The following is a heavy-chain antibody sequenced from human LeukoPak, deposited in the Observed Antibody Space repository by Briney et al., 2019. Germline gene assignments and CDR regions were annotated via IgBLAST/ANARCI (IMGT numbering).Heavy chain of an antibody. D-gene: IGHD6-13*01. CDR2: IYYSGIT. CDR1: GGSISSYY. CDR3: ARVRYSSNWYPYYFDY. V-gene: IGHV4-59*01. Sequence: PSETLSLTCTVSGGSISSYYWSWIRQPPGMGLEWVGYIYYSGITTYNPSLKSRVTISVDTSKNQFSLKLNSVTSADTAVYYCARVRYSSNWYPYYFDYWGQGTLVTVSS. J-gene: IGHJ4*02.